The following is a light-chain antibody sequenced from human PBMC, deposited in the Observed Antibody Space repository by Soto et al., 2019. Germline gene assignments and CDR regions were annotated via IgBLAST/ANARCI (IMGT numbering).Light chain of an antibody. Sequence: DIQMTQSPSTLSASVGDRVTITCRASQSISPWLAWYQQKPGKAPKVLVYDVSTLESGVPPRFSGGGSGTEFTLTITCLQPDDFATYYCQEYTTYSRTFGQGTKVDIK. CDR3: QEYTTYSRT. CDR2: DVS. J-gene: IGKJ1*01. V-gene: IGKV1-5*01. CDR1: QSISPW.